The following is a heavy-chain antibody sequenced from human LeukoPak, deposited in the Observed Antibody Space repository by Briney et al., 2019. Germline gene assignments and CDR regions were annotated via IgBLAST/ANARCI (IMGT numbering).Heavy chain of an antibody. J-gene: IGHJ4*02. CDR1: GGSISSSSYY. Sequence: KPSETMSLTCTVSGGSISSSSYYWGWIRQPPGKGLEWIGSIYYSGSTYYNPSLKSRVTISVDTSKNQFSLKLSSVTAADTAVYYCARPSTTIFGVVIDYWGQGTLVTVSS. CDR2: IYYSGST. CDR3: ARPSTTIFGVVIDY. D-gene: IGHD3-3*01. V-gene: IGHV4-39*01.